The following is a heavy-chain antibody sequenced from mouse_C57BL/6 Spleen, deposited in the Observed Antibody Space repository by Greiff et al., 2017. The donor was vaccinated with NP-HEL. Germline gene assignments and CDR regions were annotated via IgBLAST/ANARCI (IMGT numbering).Heavy chain of an antibody. D-gene: IGHD1-1*01. CDR1: GFTFSSYG. Sequence: EVQGVESGGDLVKPGGSLKLSCAASGFTFSSYGMSWVRQTPDKRLEWVATISSGGSYTYYPDSVKGRFTISRDNAKNTLYLQMSRLKSEDTAMYYCARHATTVVATLYYFDYWGQGTTLTVSS. J-gene: IGHJ2*01. CDR2: ISSGGSYT. V-gene: IGHV5-6*01. CDR3: ARHATTVVATLYYFDY.